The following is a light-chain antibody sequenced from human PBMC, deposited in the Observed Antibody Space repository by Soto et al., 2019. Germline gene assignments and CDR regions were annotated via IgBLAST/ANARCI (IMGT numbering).Light chain of an antibody. CDR3: QHYNSYSEA. CDR2: GAS. V-gene: IGKV1-6*01. CDR1: QGIGNA. J-gene: IGKJ1*01. Sequence: AIQMTQSTSSLSASVGDRVTIFCRASQGIGNALGWYQQKPGKPPKVLIYGASNLQSGVPPRFSGSLSGTEFNLTISSLQPDDFATYYCQHYNSYSEAFGQGTKVDIK.